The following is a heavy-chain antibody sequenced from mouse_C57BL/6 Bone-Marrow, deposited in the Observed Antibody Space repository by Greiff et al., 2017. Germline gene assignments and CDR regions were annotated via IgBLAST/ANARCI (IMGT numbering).Heavy chain of an antibody. Sequence: QVQLQQSGPELVKPGASVKISCKASGYAFSSSWMNWVKQRPGKGLEWIGRIYPGDGDTNYNGKFKGKATLTADKSSSTAYMQLSSLTSEDSAVYFWARRGYYGDAMDYWGQGTSVTGSS. V-gene: IGHV1-82*01. CDR1: GYAFSSSW. CDR3: ARRGYYGDAMDY. J-gene: IGHJ4*01. CDR2: IYPGDGDT. D-gene: IGHD2-1*01.